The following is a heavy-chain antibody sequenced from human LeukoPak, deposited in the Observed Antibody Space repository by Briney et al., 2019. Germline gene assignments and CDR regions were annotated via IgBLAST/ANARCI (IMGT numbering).Heavy chain of an antibody. D-gene: IGHD6-19*01. CDR3: ARSSYSGVRIDI. CDR2: INPNSGGT. CDR1: GYTFTGYY. Sequence: GASVRVSCKASGYTFTGYYMHWVRQAPGQGLEWMGWINPNSGGTNYAQKFQGRATMTRDTSISTAYMELSRLRSDDTAVYYCARSSYSGVRIDIWGQGTMVTVSS. V-gene: IGHV1-2*02. J-gene: IGHJ3*02.